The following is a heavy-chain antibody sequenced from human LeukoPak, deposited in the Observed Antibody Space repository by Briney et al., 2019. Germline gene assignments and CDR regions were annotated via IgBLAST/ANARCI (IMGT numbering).Heavy chain of an antibody. CDR3: ARGRRLRGVTSRPIYYYYYMDV. CDR1: GYTFNTFD. V-gene: IGHV1-8*03. D-gene: IGHD3-10*01. J-gene: IGHJ6*03. Sequence: GASVKLSCKASGYTFNTFDINWVRQATGQGPEWMGWVNPYNDKTDYAPKFQGRVSISSNNSINTAYMEFSGLKSDDTAVYFCARGRRLRGVTSRPIYYYYYMDVWGGGTTVTVSS. CDR2: VNPYNDKT.